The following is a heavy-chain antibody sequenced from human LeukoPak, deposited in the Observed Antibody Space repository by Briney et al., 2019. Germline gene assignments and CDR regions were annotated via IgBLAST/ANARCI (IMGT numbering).Heavy chain of an antibody. CDR2: IWYDGSNK. CDR1: GFTFSNYG. V-gene: IGHV3-33*06. Sequence: GGSLRLSCAASGFTFSNYGMHWVRQAPGKGLEWVAVIWYDGSNKYYADSVKGRFTISRDNSKNTLYLQMNSLRAEDTAVYYCAKNYGGYEEGGDYWGQGTLVTVSS. J-gene: IGHJ4*02. D-gene: IGHD4-17*01. CDR3: AKNYGGYEEGGDY.